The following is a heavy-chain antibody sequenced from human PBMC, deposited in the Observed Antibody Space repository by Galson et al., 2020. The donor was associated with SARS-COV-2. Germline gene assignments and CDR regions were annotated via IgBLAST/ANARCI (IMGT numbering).Heavy chain of an antibody. Sequence: GGSLRLSCAASGFTYADYGMSWVRQAPGKGMEWVSGINWNGGSTGYADSVKGRFTISRDNAKNSLYLQMNSLRAEDTALYHCARGTFSDAMGYYYGMDVWGQGTTVTVSS. CDR2: INWNGGST. CDR3: ARGTFSDAMGYYYGMDV. J-gene: IGHJ6*02. D-gene: IGHD5-18*01. V-gene: IGHV3-20*01. CDR1: GFTYADYG.